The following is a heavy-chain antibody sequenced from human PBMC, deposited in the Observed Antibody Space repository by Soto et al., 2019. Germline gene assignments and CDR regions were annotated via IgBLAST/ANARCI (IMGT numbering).Heavy chain of an antibody. CDR3: ARIYCTTTTCDSWFDP. Sequence: PWESLKISCTGFGYTFTTFWSSWGRQRPGKGLEGMVRIDPGDTYATYSPAFQGHLTISADKATSTAYLQWSSTNASDTAMYFSARIYCTTTTCDSWFDPWGQGTLVTVSS. CDR2: IDPGDTYA. V-gene: IGHV5-10-1*01. CDR1: GYTFTTFW. D-gene: IGHD2-2*01. J-gene: IGHJ5*02.